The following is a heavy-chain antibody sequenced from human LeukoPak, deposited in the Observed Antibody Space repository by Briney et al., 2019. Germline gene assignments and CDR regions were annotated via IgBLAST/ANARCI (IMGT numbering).Heavy chain of an antibody. CDR3: ARDDGSYFEEYWFDP. J-gene: IGHJ5*02. V-gene: IGHV4-4*07. CDR1: GGSISSYY. D-gene: IGHD1-26*01. Sequence: SETLSLTCTVSGGSISSYYWSWIRQPAGKGLEWIGRIYTSGSTNYNPSLKSRVTMSVDTSKNQFSLKLSSVTAADTAVYYCARDDGSYFEEYWFDPWGQGTLVTVSS. CDR2: IYTSGST.